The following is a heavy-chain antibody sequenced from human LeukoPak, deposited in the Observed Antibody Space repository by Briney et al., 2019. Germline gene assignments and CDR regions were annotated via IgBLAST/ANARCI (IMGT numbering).Heavy chain of an antibody. D-gene: IGHD3-3*01. CDR1: GFSFSSYS. CDR3: ARDFDFWSGYIV. Sequence: GGSLRLSCAASGFSFSSYSMNWVRQAPGKGLEWVSHISTTSSPTYYADSVKGRFAMSRDNAKNSVYLQMNSLRAEDTAVYCCARDFDFWSGYIVWGQGTLVTVSS. CDR2: ISTTSSPT. J-gene: IGHJ4*02. V-gene: IGHV3-48*04.